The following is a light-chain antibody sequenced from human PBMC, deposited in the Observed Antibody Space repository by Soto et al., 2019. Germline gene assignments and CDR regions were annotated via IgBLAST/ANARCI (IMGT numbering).Light chain of an antibody. CDR2: GAS. V-gene: IGKV3-15*01. J-gene: IGKJ4*01. CDR1: QSVSSSY. CDR3: QQYDNWPPLT. Sequence: EIVLTQSPGTRSLSPCERSTLSCRASQSVSSSYLAWYQQRPGQAPRLLIYGASTRATGGPARFSGSGSGTEFTLTISTLQSEDFAVYYCQQYDNWPPLTFGGGTKVDIK.